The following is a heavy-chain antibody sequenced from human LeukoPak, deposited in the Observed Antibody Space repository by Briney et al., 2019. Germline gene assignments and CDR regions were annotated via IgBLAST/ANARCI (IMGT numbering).Heavy chain of an antibody. J-gene: IGHJ5*02. V-gene: IGHV1-18*01. CDR1: GYTFTSYG. Sequence: GASVKVSCKASGYTFTSYGISWVRQAPGQGLEWMGWISAYNGNTNYAQKLQGRVTMTTDTSTSTAYMELRSLRSDDTAVYYCARVPGYSSRTYWFDPWGQGTLVTVSS. CDR3: ARVPGYSSRTYWFDP. CDR2: ISAYNGNT. D-gene: IGHD6-13*01.